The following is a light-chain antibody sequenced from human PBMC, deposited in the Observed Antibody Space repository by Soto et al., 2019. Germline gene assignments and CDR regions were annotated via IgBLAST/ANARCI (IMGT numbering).Light chain of an antibody. V-gene: IGLV2-14*01. CDR2: EVS. Sequence: QSALTQPASVSGSPGQSITISCTGTSSDVGGYNHVSWYQQQPGKAPKLMIFEVSNRPSGVSNRFSGSKSGNTASLTISGLQAEDEADYYCISYRSASTWVFGGGTKVTVL. CDR3: ISYRSASTWV. CDR1: SSDVGGYNH. J-gene: IGLJ3*02.